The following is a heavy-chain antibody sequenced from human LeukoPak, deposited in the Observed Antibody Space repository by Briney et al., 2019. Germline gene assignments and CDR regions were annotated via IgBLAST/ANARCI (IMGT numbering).Heavy chain of an antibody. CDR2: IYYSGST. Sequence: SQTLSLTCTVPGGSISSGGNYWSWIRQHPGKGLEWIGYIYYSGSTYYNPSLKSRVTISVDTSKNQFSLKLSSVTAADTAVYYCARDRKNLNWFDPWGQGTLVTVSS. CDR1: GGSISSGGNY. V-gene: IGHV4-31*03. CDR3: ARDRKNLNWFDP. J-gene: IGHJ5*02.